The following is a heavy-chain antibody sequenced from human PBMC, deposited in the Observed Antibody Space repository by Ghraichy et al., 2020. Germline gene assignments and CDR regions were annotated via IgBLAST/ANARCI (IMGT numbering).Heavy chain of an antibody. CDR2: IRQDGSEK. V-gene: IGHV3-7*01. D-gene: IGHD3-22*01. Sequence: GGSLRLSCAASGFTFSSYWISWVRQAPGKGLEWVANIRQDGSEKNYVDSVKGRFTISRDNAENSLYLQMNSLRAEDTAVYYCARKTYYYDNEKGYFDYWGQGTLVTASS. CDR1: GFTFSSYW. J-gene: IGHJ4*02. CDR3: ARKTYYYDNEKGYFDY.